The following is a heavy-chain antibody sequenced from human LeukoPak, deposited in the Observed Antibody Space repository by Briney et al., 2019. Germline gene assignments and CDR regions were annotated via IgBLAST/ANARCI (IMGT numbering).Heavy chain of an antibody. J-gene: IGHJ4*02. Sequence: GGSLRLSCAASGFTFSSYAMSWVRQAPGKGLEWVSTISGSGTNTYYADSVKGRFTISRDNSKNTLYLQLNSLRAEDTAVYYCAKGTIVGAYNFDYWGQGTLVTVSS. CDR3: AKGTIVGAYNFDY. D-gene: IGHD1-26*01. CDR1: GFTFSSYA. CDR2: ISGSGTNT. V-gene: IGHV3-23*01.